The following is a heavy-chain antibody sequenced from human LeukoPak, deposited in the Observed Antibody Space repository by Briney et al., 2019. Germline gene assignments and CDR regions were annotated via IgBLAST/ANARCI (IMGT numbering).Heavy chain of an antibody. V-gene: IGHV3-48*03. D-gene: IGHD2-8*01. CDR3: ARGTKADY. J-gene: IGHJ4*02. CDR2: ISGNGSAR. CDR1: GFTFSSYE. Sequence: PGGSLRLSCAASGFTFSSYEMNSVRQAPGKGLEWVSYISGNGSARSYAHSVKGRFTISRDKAKNSLYLQMNSLRDADTAVYYCARGTKADYWGQGTLVTVSS.